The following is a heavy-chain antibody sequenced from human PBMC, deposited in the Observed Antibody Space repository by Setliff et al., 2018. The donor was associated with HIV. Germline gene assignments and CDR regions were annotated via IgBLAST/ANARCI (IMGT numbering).Heavy chain of an antibody. Sequence: SETLSLTCTVSGDSISTDYRTWIRQPPGKGLEWIGYIYDSASTSYNPSLKSRVTISVDTSKNQFSLKLSSVTAADTAVYYCARHSPSDYWGQGTLVTVSS. J-gene: IGHJ4*02. CDR1: GDSISTDY. CDR2: IYDSAST. V-gene: IGHV4-59*08. CDR3: ARHSPSDY.